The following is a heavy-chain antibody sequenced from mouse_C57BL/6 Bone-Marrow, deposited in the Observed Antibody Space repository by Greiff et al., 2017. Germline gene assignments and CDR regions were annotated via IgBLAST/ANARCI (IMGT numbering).Heavy chain of an antibody. J-gene: IGHJ3*01. D-gene: IGHD2-3*01. V-gene: IGHV8-8*01. CDR1: GFSLSTFGMG. CDR3: ARKRIFYDGYYVAWFAY. Sequence: QVTLKVSGPGILQPSQTLSLTCSFSGFSLSTFGMGVGWIRQPSGKGLEWLAHIWWDDDKYYNPALKSRLTISKDTSKNQVFLKIANVDTADTATYYCARKRIFYDGYYVAWFAYWGQGTLVTVSA. CDR2: IWWDDDK.